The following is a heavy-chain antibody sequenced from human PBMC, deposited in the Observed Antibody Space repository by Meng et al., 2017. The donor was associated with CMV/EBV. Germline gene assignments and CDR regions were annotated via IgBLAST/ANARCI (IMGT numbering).Heavy chain of an antibody. D-gene: IGHD1-26*01. CDR1: GFTFSSYS. V-gene: IGHV3-74*01. J-gene: IGHJ4*02. CDR2: IRFDGGET. Sequence: GESLKISCAASGFTFSSYSMHWVRQAPGKGLVWVSHIRFDGGETNYADSVKGRFSISRDNAKNTVYLQMNSLRVEDTGVYYCASDQWEHYFDFWGQGALVTVSS. CDR3: ASDQWEHYFDF.